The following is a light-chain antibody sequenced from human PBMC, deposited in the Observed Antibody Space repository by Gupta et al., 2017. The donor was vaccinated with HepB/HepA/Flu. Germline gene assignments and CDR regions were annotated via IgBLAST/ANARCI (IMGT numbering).Light chain of an antibody. V-gene: IGLV3-19*01. Sequence: SSELTQDPAVSVALGQTVRITCQGDSLRSYYASWYQQKPGQAPVLVMYGKNNRPSGIPDRFSGSSSGNTAYLTITGAQAEDEADYYCNSRDSSGNHLVFGGGTKLNVL. CDR2: GKN. CDR3: NSRDSSGNHLV. CDR1: SLRSYY. J-gene: IGLJ2*01.